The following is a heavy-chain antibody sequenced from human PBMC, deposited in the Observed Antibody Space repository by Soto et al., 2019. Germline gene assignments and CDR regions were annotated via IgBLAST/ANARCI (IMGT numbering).Heavy chain of an antibody. CDR2: MNPSGGVK. J-gene: IGHJ6*03. CDR3: ASSEAVPTTTYYYWYIDV. Sequence: QVQLVQSGAEVKKPGASVRISCKASGYTFTDYYLHWVRQAPGQGLEWMGIMNPSGGVKIYAQKFQGRVAVTRDTSTSTVYMQLSSLRSEDTAVYYCASSEAVPTTTYYYWYIDVWGKGTTVTVSS. D-gene: IGHD2-2*01. V-gene: IGHV1-46*03. CDR1: GYTFTDYY.